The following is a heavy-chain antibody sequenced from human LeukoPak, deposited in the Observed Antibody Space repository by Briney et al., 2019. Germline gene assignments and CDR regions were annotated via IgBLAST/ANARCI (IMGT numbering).Heavy chain of an antibody. CDR1: GFTFSSYA. J-gene: IGHJ1*01. V-gene: IGHV3-23*01. Sequence: GGSLRLSCAASGFTFSSYAMSWVRQAPGKGLEWVSGMRGSGSGTYYADSVRGRFTISRDISKSTLFLQMNSLRAEDTAVYYCAKDLAVTTVGYFQNWGQGTLVTVS. CDR3: AKDLAVTTVGYFQN. CDR2: MRGSGSGT. D-gene: IGHD4-17*01.